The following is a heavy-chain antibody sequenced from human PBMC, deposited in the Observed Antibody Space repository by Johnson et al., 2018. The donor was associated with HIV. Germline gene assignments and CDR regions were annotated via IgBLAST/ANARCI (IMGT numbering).Heavy chain of an antibody. V-gene: IGHV3-30*02. CDR1: GFTFSSYG. CDR2: IRYDGSNK. CDR3: ARMGYYYDSATFHPFDI. D-gene: IGHD3-22*01. Sequence: QVQLVESGGGVVQPGRSLRLSCAASGFTFSSYGMHWVRQAPGKGLEWVAFIRYDGSNKYYADSVKGRFTISRDNSKNTLYLQMNSLIAEDTAGYYCARMGYYYDSATFHPFDIWGQGTMVTVSS. J-gene: IGHJ3*02.